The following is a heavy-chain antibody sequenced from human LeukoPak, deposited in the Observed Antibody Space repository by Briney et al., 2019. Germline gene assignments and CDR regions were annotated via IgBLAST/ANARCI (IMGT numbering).Heavy chain of an antibody. J-gene: IGHJ4*02. CDR3: AREFVYSTSGAGY. V-gene: IGHV3-21*01. Sequence: GGSLRLSCAGSGFPFSGYSMNWVRQTPGKGLEWFSSMSILSGITYYAESVKGRFTVSRDNAKNLLHLQMNSLRVEDTAIYYCAREFVYSTSGAGYWGQGTLVTVSS. CDR2: MSILSGIT. D-gene: IGHD1-26*01. CDR1: GFPFSGYS.